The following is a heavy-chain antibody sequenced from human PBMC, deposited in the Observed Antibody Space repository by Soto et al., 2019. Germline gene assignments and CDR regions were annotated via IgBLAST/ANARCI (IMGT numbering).Heavy chain of an antibody. CDR2: IKQDGSED. Sequence: GGSLRLFCAVSGFSFSNYWMTWVRQAPGKGPQWVANIKQDGSEDYYLDSVKGRFTISRDNAKNSLYLQMNSLRAEDTAVYYCAREDSGYDYRRTFYYYYLDVWGKGTTVTVSS. CDR1: GFSFSNYW. V-gene: IGHV3-7*01. CDR3: AREDSGYDYRRTFYYYYLDV. D-gene: IGHD5-12*01. J-gene: IGHJ6*03.